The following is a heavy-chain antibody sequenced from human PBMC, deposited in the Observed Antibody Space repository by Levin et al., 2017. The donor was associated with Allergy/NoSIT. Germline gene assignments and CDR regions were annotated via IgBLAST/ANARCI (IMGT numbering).Heavy chain of an antibody. CDR2: IYRSGDT. J-gene: IGHJ4*02. CDR1: GGSISTDNW. Sequence: SETLSLTCAVSGGSISTDNWWSWIRQPPGKGLEWIGEIYRSGDTNHNPSLRSRVTTSVDKSKNHFSLKLTSVSAADTAVYYCATVEGLFCSGVSCSYSFHYWGQGALVTVSS. D-gene: IGHD3-9*01. CDR3: ATVEGLFCSGVSCSYSFHY. V-gene: IGHV4-4*02.